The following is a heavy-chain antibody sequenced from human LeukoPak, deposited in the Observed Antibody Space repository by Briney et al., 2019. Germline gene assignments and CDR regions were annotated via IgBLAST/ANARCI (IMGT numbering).Heavy chain of an antibody. CDR3: ARDRDYGEAFDY. D-gene: IGHD4-17*01. J-gene: IGHJ4*02. CDR2: IKQDGSEK. V-gene: IGHV3-7*01. CDR1: GFTFSSYG. Sequence: PGGSLRLSCAASGFTFSSYGMHWVRQAPGKGLEWVANIKQDGSEKYYVDSVKGRFTISRDNAKNSLYLQMNSLRAEDTAVYYCARDRDYGEAFDYWGQGTLVTVSS.